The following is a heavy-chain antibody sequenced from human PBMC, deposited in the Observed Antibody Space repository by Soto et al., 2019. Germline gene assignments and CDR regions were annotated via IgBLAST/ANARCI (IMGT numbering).Heavy chain of an antibody. D-gene: IGHD1-26*01. CDR3: AREEWELLKNDYYYGMDV. CDR2: ISYDGSNK. J-gene: IGHJ6*02. CDR1: GFTFSSYA. Sequence: QVQLVESGGGVVQPGRSLRLSCAASGFTFSSYAMHWVRQAPGEGLEWVAVISYDGSNKYYADSVKGRFTISRDNSKNTLYLQMNSLRAEDTAVYYCAREEWELLKNDYYYGMDVWGQGTTVTVSS. V-gene: IGHV3-30-3*01.